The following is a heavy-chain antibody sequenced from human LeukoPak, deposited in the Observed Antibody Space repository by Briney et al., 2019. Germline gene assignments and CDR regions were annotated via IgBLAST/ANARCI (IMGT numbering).Heavy chain of an antibody. V-gene: IGHV4-39*07. CDR2: IYYSGST. CDR3: ARGSIAAAGSFDP. CDR1: GGSISSSSYY. D-gene: IGHD6-13*01. J-gene: IGHJ5*02. Sequence: SETLSLTCTVSGGSISSSSYYWGWIRQPPGKGLEWIGSIYYSGSTYYHPSLKSRLTISVDTSKNQFSLKLSSVTAADTAVYYCARGSIAAAGSFDPWGQGTLVTVSS.